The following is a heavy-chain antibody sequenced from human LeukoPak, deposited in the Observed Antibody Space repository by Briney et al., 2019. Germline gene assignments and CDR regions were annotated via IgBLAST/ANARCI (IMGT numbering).Heavy chain of an antibody. CDR2: INPNSGGT. D-gene: IGHD3-9*01. CDR3: ARTQVYYDILTGYYGY. J-gene: IGHJ4*02. CDR1: GYTFTGYY. V-gene: IGHV1-2*02. Sequence: ASVTVSCKASGYTFTGYYMHWVRQAPGQGLEWMGWINPNSGGTNYAQKFQGRVTMTRDTSISTAYMELSRLRSGDTAVYYCARTQVYYDILTGYYGYWGQGTLVTVSS.